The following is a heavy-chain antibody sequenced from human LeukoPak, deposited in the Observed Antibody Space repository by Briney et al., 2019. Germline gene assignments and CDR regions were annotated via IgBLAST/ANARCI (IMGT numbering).Heavy chain of an antibody. CDR1: GFTFSSYA. J-gene: IGHJ4*02. CDR3: AKGSPIHCSGGSCYSGVDY. CDR2: ISGSGGST. Sequence: GGSLRLSCAASGFTFSSYAMSWVRQAPGKGLEWVSAISGSGGSTYYADSVKGRFTISRDNSKNTLYLQMNSLRAEDTAVYYCAKGSPIHCSGGSCYSGVDYWGQGTLVTVSS. V-gene: IGHV3-23*01. D-gene: IGHD2-15*01.